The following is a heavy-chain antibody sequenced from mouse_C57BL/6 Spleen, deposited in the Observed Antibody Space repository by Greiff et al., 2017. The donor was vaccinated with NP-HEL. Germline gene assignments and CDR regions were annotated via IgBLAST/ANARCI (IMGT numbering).Heavy chain of an antibody. D-gene: IGHD2-5*01. Sequence: QVQLQQSGPGLVQPSQSLSITCTVSGFSLTSYGVHWVRQSPGKGLEWLGVIWSGGSTDYNAAFISRLSISKDNSKSQVFFKMNSLQADDTAIYYCASSYYSNYAWFAYWGQGTLVTVSA. CDR3: ASSYYSNYAWFAY. CDR1: GFSLTSYG. CDR2: IWSGGST. V-gene: IGHV2-2*01. J-gene: IGHJ3*01.